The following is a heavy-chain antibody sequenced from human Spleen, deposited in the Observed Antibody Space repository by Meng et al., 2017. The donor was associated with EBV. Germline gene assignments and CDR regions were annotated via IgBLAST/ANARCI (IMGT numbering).Heavy chain of an antibody. D-gene: IGHD3-16*01. CDR1: GGPFRNYA. Sequence: QGQLVQSAAEVKKPWYSVKVSCKTSGGPFRNYAISWVRQAPGQGLEWLGGFLPTLGAPNYAQKFHGRVSITADESTSTHYMDLSSLRSEDTAVYYCAREGGQWGQGTLVTVSS. CDR3: AREGGQ. V-gene: IGHV1-69*01. CDR2: FLPTLGAP. J-gene: IGHJ4*02.